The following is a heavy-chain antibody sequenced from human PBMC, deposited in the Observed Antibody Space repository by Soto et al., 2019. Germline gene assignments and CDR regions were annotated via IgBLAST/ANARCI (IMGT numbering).Heavy chain of an antibody. Sequence: VQLLESGGGLVQPGGSLRLSCAASGFTFSSYAMSWVRQAPGEGLEWVSAISGSGGNTYYADSVKGRFTISRDNSKNTLYLQMNSLRAEDTAVYYCAKSHYFGSGSHDYWGQGTLVTVSS. CDR2: ISGSGGNT. CDR3: AKSHYFGSGSHDY. D-gene: IGHD3-10*01. V-gene: IGHV3-23*01. J-gene: IGHJ4*02. CDR1: GFTFSSYA.